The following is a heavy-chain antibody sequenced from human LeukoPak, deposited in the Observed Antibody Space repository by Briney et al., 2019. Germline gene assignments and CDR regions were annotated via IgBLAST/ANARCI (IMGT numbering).Heavy chain of an antibody. Sequence: SETLSLTCTVSGASMSNSFWSWIRQPAGKGLEWIGRIYSSGRTNFNPSLKSRVTLSIDTSNNQFSLKLTSVTAADTASYYCARAPAGCGGTCSFDYWGQGTLVTVSS. J-gene: IGHJ4*02. CDR2: IYSSGRT. CDR1: GASMSNSF. V-gene: IGHV4-4*07. CDR3: ARAPAGCGGTCSFDY. D-gene: IGHD2-15*01.